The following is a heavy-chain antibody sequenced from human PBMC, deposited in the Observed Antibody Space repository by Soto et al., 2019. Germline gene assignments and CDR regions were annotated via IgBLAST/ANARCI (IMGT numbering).Heavy chain of an antibody. CDR3: AFGGLDF. J-gene: IGHJ3*01. CDR2: INPNGGDT. D-gene: IGHD2-15*01. Sequence: QVQLVQSGAEVKKTGASVKVSCKASGYTFTSFYMHWVRQAPGRGLEWMGIINPNGGDTSYVQKFQGRVTVTRDTSTSTVYMELSSLRSEDTAVYYCAFGGLDFWGQGTMVTVSS. V-gene: IGHV1-46*01. CDR1: GYTFTSFY.